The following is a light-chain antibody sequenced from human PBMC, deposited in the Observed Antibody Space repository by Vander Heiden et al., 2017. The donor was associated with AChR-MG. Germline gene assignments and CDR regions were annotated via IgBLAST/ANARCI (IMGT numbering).Light chain of an antibody. CDR1: QSLPHSNGYNY. V-gene: IGKV2-28*01. Sequence: DIVMTQSPLSLPVTPGEPASIPCRSSQSLPHSNGYNYLDWYLQKPGQSPQLLIYLGSNRASGVPDRFSGSGSGTDFTLKISRVEAEDVGVYYCMQALQTPLFTFGPGTKVDIK. CDR3: MQALQTPLFT. J-gene: IGKJ3*01. CDR2: LGS.